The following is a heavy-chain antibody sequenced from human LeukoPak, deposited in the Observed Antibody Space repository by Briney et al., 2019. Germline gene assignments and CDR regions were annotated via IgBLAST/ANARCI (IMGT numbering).Heavy chain of an antibody. CDR1: GFTFSSYS. J-gene: IGHJ6*03. CDR2: ISTSGSTI. Sequence: GGPLRLSCAASGFTFSSYSMNWVRQAPGKGLEWVSYISTSGSTIYYADSVKGRFTISRDNAKNSLYLQMNSLRAEDTAVYYCARGAIVGSGPYYYYMDVWGKGTTVTVSS. CDR3: ARGAIVGSGPYYYYMDV. V-gene: IGHV3-48*04. D-gene: IGHD1-26*01.